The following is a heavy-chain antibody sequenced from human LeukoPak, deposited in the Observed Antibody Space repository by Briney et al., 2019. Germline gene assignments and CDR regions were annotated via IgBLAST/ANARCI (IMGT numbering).Heavy chain of an antibody. Sequence: GGSLRLSCAASGFTFSSYSMNWVRQAPGKGREWVSSISSISSYIYYADSVKGRFSISRDNAKNSLYLQMNSLRAEDTAVYYCARVKYYDSSGYSHWGQGTLVTVSS. D-gene: IGHD3-22*01. CDR2: ISSISSYI. CDR1: GFTFSSYS. CDR3: ARVKYYDSSGYSH. V-gene: IGHV3-21*01. J-gene: IGHJ4*02.